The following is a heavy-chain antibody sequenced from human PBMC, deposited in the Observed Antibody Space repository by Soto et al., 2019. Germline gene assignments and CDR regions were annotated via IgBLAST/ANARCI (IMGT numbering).Heavy chain of an antibody. CDR2: IKQDGSEK. Sequence: GGSLRLSCAASGFTFSSYWMSWVRQAPGKGLEWVANIKQDGSEKYYVDSVKGRFTISRDNAKNSLYLQMNSLRAEDTVVYFCAADFWSGPYYYYYYMDVWGKGTTVTVSS. J-gene: IGHJ6*03. V-gene: IGHV3-7*01. CDR3: AADFWSGPYYYYYYMDV. D-gene: IGHD3-3*01. CDR1: GFTFSSYW.